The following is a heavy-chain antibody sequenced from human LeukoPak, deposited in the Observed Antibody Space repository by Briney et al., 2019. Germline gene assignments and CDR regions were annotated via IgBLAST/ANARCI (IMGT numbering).Heavy chain of an antibody. D-gene: IGHD5-18*01. CDR3: ARLGDYGYDRHFDY. CDR1: GYTFTSYG. V-gene: IGHV1-18*01. J-gene: IGHJ4*02. Sequence: GASVKVSCKASGYTFTSYGISGVRQATGQGLEWMGWISDYNGNKNYAQKLQGRVTMTTDTSTSTAYMQLRSLRSDDTAVYYCARLGDYGYDRHFDYYGRGPLVPVSS. CDR2: ISDYNGNK.